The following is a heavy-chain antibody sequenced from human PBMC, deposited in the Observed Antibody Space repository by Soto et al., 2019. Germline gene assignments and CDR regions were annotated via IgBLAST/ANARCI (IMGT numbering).Heavy chain of an antibody. CDR1: GFTFSSYS. CDR2: ISSSSSYI. Sequence: GGSLRLSCAASGFTFSSYSMNWVRQAPGKGLEWVSSISSSSSYIYYADSVKGRFTISRDNAKNSLYLQMNSLRAEDTAVYYCARVLSSMTGFDYWGQGTLVTVSS. CDR3: ARVLSSMTGFDY. V-gene: IGHV3-21*01. D-gene: IGHD3-22*01. J-gene: IGHJ4*02.